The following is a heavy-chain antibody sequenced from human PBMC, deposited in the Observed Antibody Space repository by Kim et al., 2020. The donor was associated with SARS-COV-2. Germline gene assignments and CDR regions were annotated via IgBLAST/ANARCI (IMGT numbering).Heavy chain of an antibody. CDR2: INSYGNSI. J-gene: IGHJ4*02. D-gene: IGHD2-2*01. Sequence: GGSLRLSCAASGFTFSSYWMHWVRQVPGKGLVWVSRINSYGNSISYVDSVKGRFTISRDNAKNTLYLQMNSLRVEDTALYYCARAMTMHGGIMGYWGQGTLVTVSS. CDR3: ARAMTMHGGIMGY. V-gene: IGHV3-74*01. CDR1: GFTFSSYW.